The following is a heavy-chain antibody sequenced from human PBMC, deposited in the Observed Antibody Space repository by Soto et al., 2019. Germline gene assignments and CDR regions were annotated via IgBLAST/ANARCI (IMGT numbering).Heavy chain of an antibody. D-gene: IGHD6-6*01. J-gene: IGHJ5*02. CDR1: GYTFSNYG. CDR3: ARKSSSSSWFDP. Sequence: ASVKVSCKASGYTFSNYGISWVRQAPGQGLEWMGWISGYNGNTNYAQNFQGRLTMTADPSTRTAYMDLRSLISDDTAVYFCARKSSSSSWFDPWGQGTLVTVSS. CDR2: ISGYNGNT. V-gene: IGHV1-18*01.